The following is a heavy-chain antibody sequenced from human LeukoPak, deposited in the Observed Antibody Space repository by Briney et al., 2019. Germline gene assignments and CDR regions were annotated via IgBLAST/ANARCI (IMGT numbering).Heavy chain of an antibody. CDR2: IYASGTT. V-gene: IGHV4-4*09. Sequence: PSETLSLTYTVSGGSISGYYWSCIRQPPGRGLEWIGYIYASGTTSYNPSLKSRVTISVETSKNQISLRLSSVTAADTAVYYCARTFDSGWYGAFNIWGQGTMVTVSS. D-gene: IGHD6-19*01. CDR1: GGSISGYY. CDR3: ARTFDSGWYGAFNI. J-gene: IGHJ3*02.